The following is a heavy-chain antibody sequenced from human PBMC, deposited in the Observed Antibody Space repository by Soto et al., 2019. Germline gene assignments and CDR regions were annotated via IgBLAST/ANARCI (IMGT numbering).Heavy chain of an antibody. J-gene: IGHJ4*02. Sequence: VQLLESGGGLVQPGGSLRLSCAASGFTFSSYAMSWVRQAPGKGLEWVSIIGVGGGDRYYPESVKGRFTISRDICRDKLYLEMNGLRDVDTAVYYCVRVLSGELVWGQGTLVSVSS. V-gene: IGHV3-23*01. CDR1: GFTFSSYA. CDR2: IGVGGGDR. D-gene: IGHD3-10*01. CDR3: VRVLSGELV.